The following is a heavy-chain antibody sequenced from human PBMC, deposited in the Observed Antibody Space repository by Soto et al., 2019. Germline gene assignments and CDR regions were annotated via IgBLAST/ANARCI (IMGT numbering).Heavy chain of an antibody. CDR2: ISTGGSTR. Sequence: GGSLRLSCAASEFSFSDYYMSWIRQAPGKGLEWVSYISTGGSTRYYADSVKGRFTISRDNAKNSLYLQMNSLRAEDTAVYYCARRIATRVFFDYWGQGTLVTVSS. V-gene: IGHV3-11*01. CDR3: ARRIATRVFFDY. D-gene: IGHD6-6*01. J-gene: IGHJ4*02. CDR1: EFSFSDYY.